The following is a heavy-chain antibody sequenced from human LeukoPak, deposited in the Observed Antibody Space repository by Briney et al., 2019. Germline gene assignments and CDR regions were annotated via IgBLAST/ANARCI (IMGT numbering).Heavy chain of an antibody. D-gene: IGHD3-22*01. CDR1: GYTFTGYY. Sequence: ASVKVSCTASGYTFTGYYIHWVRQAPGQGLEWMGRINPNNGGTNYAQKFQGRVTLTRDMSMSTAYMELSRLRSDDTAVYYCAGEDNSSGYRPFDIWGQGTMVTVPS. CDR3: AGEDNSSGYRPFDI. J-gene: IGHJ3*02. V-gene: IGHV1-2*06. CDR2: INPNNGGT.